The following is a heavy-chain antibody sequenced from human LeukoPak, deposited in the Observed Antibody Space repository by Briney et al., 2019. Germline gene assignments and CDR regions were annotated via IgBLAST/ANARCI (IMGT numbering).Heavy chain of an antibody. D-gene: IGHD6-19*01. J-gene: IGHJ4*02. Sequence: GGSLRLSCAASGFTFDDYAMHWVRQAPGKGLEWVSGISWNSGSIGYADSVKGRFTISRDNAKNSLYLQMNSLRAEDTALYYCAKVAQTVAGPFDYWGQGTLVTVSS. CDR3: AKVAQTVAGPFDY. CDR2: ISWNSGSI. V-gene: IGHV3-9*01. CDR1: GFTFDDYA.